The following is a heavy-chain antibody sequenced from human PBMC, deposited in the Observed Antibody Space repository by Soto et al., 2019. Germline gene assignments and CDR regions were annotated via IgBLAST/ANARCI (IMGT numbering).Heavy chain of an antibody. CDR3: ARGGGFDSFDY. CDR1: VASITYGAYS. CDR2: INHLETT. D-gene: IGHD3-10*01. Sequence: PSETLSLTCTVSVASITYGAYSWSWIRQTPGKGLEWIGYINHLETTFYNPSFESRLTLSIDRTKNQFSLNLKSMSAADRAVYFCARGGGFDSFDYWGQGILVTVSS. J-gene: IGHJ4*02. V-gene: IGHV4-30-2*01.